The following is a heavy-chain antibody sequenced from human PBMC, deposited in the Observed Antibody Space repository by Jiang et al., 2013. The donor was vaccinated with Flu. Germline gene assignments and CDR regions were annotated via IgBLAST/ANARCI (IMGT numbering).Heavy chain of an antibody. CDR2: IIPIFGTA. Sequence: GAEVKKPGSSVKVSCKASGGTFSSYAISWVRQAPGQGLEWMGGIIPIFGTANYAQKFQGRVTITADESTSTAYMELSSLRSEDTAVYYCARSGYCSGGSCYYYYYYGMDVWGQGTTVTVSS. CDR3: ARSGYCSGGSCYYYYYYGMDV. V-gene: IGHV1-69*01. J-gene: IGHJ6*02. CDR1: GGTFSSYA. D-gene: IGHD2-15*01.